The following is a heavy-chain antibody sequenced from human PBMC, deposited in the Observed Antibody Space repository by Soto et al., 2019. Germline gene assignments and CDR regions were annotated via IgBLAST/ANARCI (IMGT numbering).Heavy chain of an antibody. Sequence: GASVKVSCKASGYTFTSYYMHWVRQAPGQGLERMGIINPSGGSTSYAQKFQGRVTMTRDTSTSTVYMELSSLRSEDTAVYYCARDLSGRNDAFDIWGQGTMVTVSS. CDR3: ARDLSGRNDAFDI. V-gene: IGHV1-46*01. CDR1: GYTFTSYY. CDR2: INPSGGST. D-gene: IGHD3-3*01. J-gene: IGHJ3*02.